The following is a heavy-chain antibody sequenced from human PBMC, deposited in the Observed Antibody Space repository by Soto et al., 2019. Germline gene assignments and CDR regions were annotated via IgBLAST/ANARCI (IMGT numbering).Heavy chain of an antibody. J-gene: IGHJ4*02. V-gene: IGHV4-31*03. Sequence: SETLSLTCTVSGGSISSGGYYWSWIRQHPGKGLEWIGYIYYSGSTYYNPSLKSRVTISVDTSKNQFSLKLSSVTAADTAVYYCASSTTTYSSSSQILSTLRYWGQGTLVTVSS. CDR1: GGSISSGGYY. CDR2: IYYSGST. D-gene: IGHD6-6*01. CDR3: ASSTTTYSSSSQILSTLRY.